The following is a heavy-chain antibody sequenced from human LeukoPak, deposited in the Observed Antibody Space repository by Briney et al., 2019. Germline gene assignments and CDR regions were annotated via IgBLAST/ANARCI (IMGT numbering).Heavy chain of an antibody. D-gene: IGHD3-22*01. CDR2: ISSSSTI. Sequence: GGSLRLSCAASGFTFSSYSMNWVRQAPGKGLEWVSYISSSSTIYYADSVKGRFTISRDNAKNSLYLQMNSLRAEDTAVYYCARLDYYDSSGYYSHVQLDYWGQGTLVTVSS. V-gene: IGHV3-48*01. J-gene: IGHJ4*02. CDR1: GFTFSSYS. CDR3: ARLDYYDSSGYYSHVQLDY.